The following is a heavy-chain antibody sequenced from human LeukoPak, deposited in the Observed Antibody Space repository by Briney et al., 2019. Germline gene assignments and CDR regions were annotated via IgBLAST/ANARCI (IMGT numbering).Heavy chain of an antibody. V-gene: IGHV3-30*02. CDR1: GFIFNTYG. D-gene: IGHD2-21*01. J-gene: IGHJ4*02. CDR2: IRNDGSDK. CDR3: AKDRAYGRLWGNDY. Sequence: GGSLRLSCAASGFIFNTYGMHWVRQAPGKGLEWVAFIRNDGSDKYYAVSVKGRFTISRDNSKNTLYLQMNSLRVEDTALYYCAKDRAYGRLWGNDYWGQGTLVTVSS.